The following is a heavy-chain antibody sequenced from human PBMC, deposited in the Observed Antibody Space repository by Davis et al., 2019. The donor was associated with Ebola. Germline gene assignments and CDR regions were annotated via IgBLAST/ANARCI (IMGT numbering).Heavy chain of an antibody. V-gene: IGHV4-30-2*01. CDR2: IYHSGST. CDR1: GGSISSGGYS. D-gene: IGHD2-21*01. CDR3: ARGSGDCGGDCYIYYYYGMDV. J-gene: IGHJ6*02. Sequence: SETLSLTCAVSGGSISSGGYSWSWIRQPPGKGLEWIGYIYHSGSTNYNPSLKSRVTISVDTSKNQFSLKLSSVTAADTAVYYCARGSGDCGGDCYIYYYYGMDVWGQGTTVTVSS.